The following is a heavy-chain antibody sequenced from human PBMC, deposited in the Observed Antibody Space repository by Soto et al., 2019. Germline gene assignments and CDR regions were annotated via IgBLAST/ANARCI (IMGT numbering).Heavy chain of an antibody. D-gene: IGHD3-16*01. J-gene: IGHJ4*02. Sequence: KPGGSLRLSCAASGFTFGDYYMSWIRQAPGKGLEWVSYISSSGSNTYYAESMKGRFRISRDSANNSLYLQMNSLRAEDTAVYYCARAPKGGVFDFWGQGALVTVSS. V-gene: IGHV3-11*01. CDR2: ISSSGSNT. CDR3: ARAPKGGVFDF. CDR1: GFTFGDYY.